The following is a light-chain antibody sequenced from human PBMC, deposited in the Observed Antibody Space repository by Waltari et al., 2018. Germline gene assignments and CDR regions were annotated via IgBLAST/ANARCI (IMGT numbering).Light chain of an antibody. J-gene: IGLJ2*01. Sequence: QSGLTQPASVSGSPGQSITISCTGTRSDIGYYNFVSWHQQHPGKAPKLGIFDVSRWPSGVSHRFSGSKSGNTASLTISGLQAEDEAAYYCASYTSANTVLFGGGTKVTVL. CDR1: RSDIGYYNF. V-gene: IGLV2-14*03. CDR3: ASYTSANTVL. CDR2: DVS.